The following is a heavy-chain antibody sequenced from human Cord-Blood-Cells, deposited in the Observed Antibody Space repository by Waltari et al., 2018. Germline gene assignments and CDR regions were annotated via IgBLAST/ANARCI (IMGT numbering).Heavy chain of an antibody. D-gene: IGHD6-13*01. CDR3: ARGQSSSWHDY. CDR1: GGSFRCYY. Sequence: QVQLQQWGAGLLKPSETLSLTCAVYGGSFRCYYWSWIRQPPGKGLEWIGEINHSGSTNYNPSLKSRVTISVDTSKNQFSLKLSSVTAADTAVYYCARGQSSSWHDYWGQGTLVTVSS. J-gene: IGHJ4*02. CDR2: INHSGST. V-gene: IGHV4-34*01.